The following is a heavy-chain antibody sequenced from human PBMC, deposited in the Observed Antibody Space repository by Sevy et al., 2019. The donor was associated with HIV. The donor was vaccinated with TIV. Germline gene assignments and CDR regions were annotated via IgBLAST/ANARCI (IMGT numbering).Heavy chain of an antibody. J-gene: IGHJ5*02. D-gene: IGHD6-13*01. Sequence: ASVKVSCKASGGTFSSYAISWVRQAPGQGLEWMGGIIPIFGTANYAQKFQGRVTITADESTSTAYMELSSLRSEDTAVYYCARDSGIAAATEVAWGQGTLVTVSS. CDR2: IIPIFGTA. CDR3: ARDSGIAAATEVA. CDR1: GGTFSSYA. V-gene: IGHV1-69*13.